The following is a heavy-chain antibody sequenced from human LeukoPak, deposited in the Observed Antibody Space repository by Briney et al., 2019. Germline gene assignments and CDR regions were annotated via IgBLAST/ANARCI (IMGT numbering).Heavy chain of an antibody. Sequence: SETLSLACTVSGGSISSYYWSWIRQPPGKGLEWIGYIYYSGSTNYNPSLKSRVTISVDTSKNQFSLKLSSVTAADTAVYYCARVSGWHDGSLDYWGQGTLVTVSS. D-gene: IGHD6-19*01. J-gene: IGHJ4*02. CDR1: GGSISSYY. CDR2: IYYSGST. V-gene: IGHV4-59*01. CDR3: ARVSGWHDGSLDY.